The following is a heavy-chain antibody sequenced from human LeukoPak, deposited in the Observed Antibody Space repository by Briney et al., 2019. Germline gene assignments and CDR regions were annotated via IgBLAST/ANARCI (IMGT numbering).Heavy chain of an antibody. V-gene: IGHV4-34*01. D-gene: IGHD2-15*01. J-gene: IGHJ4*02. CDR1: GGSFSGYY. CDR3: ARGVVVVAATYYYFDY. CDR2: INHSGST. Sequence: ASETLSLTCAVYGGSFSGYYWSWIRQPPGKGLEWIGEINHSGSTNYNPSLKSRVTISVDTSKNQFSLKLSSVTAADTAVYYCARGVVVVAATYYYFDYWGQGTLVTVSS.